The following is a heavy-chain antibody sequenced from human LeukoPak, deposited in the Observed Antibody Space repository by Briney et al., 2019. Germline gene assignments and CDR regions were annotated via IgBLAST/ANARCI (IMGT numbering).Heavy chain of an antibody. J-gene: IGHJ1*01. CDR3: ARDPHDYYYDSSYASLH. CDR1: GFTFSSYS. Sequence: PGGSLRLSCAASGFTFSSYSMNWVRQAPGKGLEWVSSISSSSSYIYYADSVKGRFTISRDNAKNSLYLQMNSLRAEDTAVYYCARDPHDYYYDSSYASLHWGQGTLVTVSS. V-gene: IGHV3-21*01. CDR2: ISSSSSYI. D-gene: IGHD3-22*01.